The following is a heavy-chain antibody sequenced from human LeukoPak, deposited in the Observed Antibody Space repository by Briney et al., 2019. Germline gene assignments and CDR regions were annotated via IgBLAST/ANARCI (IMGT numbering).Heavy chain of an antibody. CDR1: GFTFSSYA. J-gene: IGHJ4*02. V-gene: IGHV3-23*01. CDR2: ISGSGGST. D-gene: IGHD2-15*01. Sequence: GGSLRLSCAASGFTFSSYAMSWVRQAPGKGLEWVSAISGSGGSTYYADSVKGRFTISRDNSKNTVYLQMDGLRAEDTAIYYCAKTTTGYSSGRYPAWPIDYWGQGTLVTVSS. CDR3: AKTTTGYSSGRYPAWPIDY.